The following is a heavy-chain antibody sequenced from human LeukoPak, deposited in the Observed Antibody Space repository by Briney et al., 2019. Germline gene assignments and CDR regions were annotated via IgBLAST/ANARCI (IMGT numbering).Heavy chain of an antibody. D-gene: IGHD3/OR15-3a*01. Sequence: PGGSLRLSCAASGFTVSSNYMSWVRQAPGKGPEWVSVIYSGGSIYYADSVKGRFTISRDNSKNTLYLQMNSLRAEDTAVYYCARADWGVKRQYWGQGTLVTVSS. V-gene: IGHV3-53*01. J-gene: IGHJ4*02. CDR1: GFTVSSNY. CDR2: IYSGGSI. CDR3: ARADWGVKRQY.